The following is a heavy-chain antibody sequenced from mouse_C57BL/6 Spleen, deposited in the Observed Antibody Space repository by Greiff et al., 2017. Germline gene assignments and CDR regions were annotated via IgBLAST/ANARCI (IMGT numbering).Heavy chain of an antibody. CDR2: IYPGDGDT. Sequence: QVQLTESGAELVKPGASVKISCKASGYAFSSYWMNWVKQRPGKGLEWIGQIYPGDGDTNYNGKFKGKATLTADKSSSTAYMQLSSLTSEDSAVYFCARSAFYGSSYNYAMDYWGQGTSVTVSS. CDR3: ARSAFYGSSYNYAMDY. CDR1: GYAFSSYW. J-gene: IGHJ4*01. V-gene: IGHV1-80*01. D-gene: IGHD1-1*01.